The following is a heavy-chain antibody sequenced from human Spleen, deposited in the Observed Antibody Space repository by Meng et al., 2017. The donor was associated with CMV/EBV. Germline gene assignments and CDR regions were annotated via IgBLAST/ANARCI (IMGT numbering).Heavy chain of an antibody. CDR2: ISYDGSNK. CDR3: TRGGLRRGAFDI. V-gene: IGHV3-30-3*01. D-gene: IGHD5-12*01. J-gene: IGHJ3*02. CDR1: GFTFSSYA. Sequence: GESLKISCAASGFTFSSYAMHWVRQAPGKGLEWVAVISYDGSNKYYADSVKGRFTISRDNSKNTLYLQMNSLRPEDTAVYYCTRGGLRRGAFDIWGQGTMVTVSS.